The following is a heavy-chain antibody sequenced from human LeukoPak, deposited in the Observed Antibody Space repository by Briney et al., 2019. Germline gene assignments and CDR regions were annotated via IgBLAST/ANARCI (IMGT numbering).Heavy chain of an antibody. CDR1: GYTFTSYY. J-gene: IGHJ4*02. CDR2: ISGYNAKT. V-gene: IGHV1-18*04. Sequence: ASVKVSCKTSGYTFTSYYVSWVRQAPGQGLEWMGWISGYNAKTKYVQKFQGRITMTIDTSTTTAYMELRSLTSDDTAVYYCARVRDYYASSDYSDYWGQGTLVTVSS. CDR3: ARVRDYYASSDYSDY. D-gene: IGHD3-22*01.